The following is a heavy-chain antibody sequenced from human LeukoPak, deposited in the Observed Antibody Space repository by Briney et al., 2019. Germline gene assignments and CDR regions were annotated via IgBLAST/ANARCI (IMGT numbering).Heavy chain of an antibody. V-gene: IGHV1-2*02. J-gene: IGHJ5*02. Sequence: AASVNVSCKPSGYTFTVYYMHWVRQAPGQGLEWMGWINPNSGGTNYAQKFQGRVTMTRDTSISTAYMELSRLRSDDTAMYYCARGSMIVVARNWFDPWGQGTLVTVSS. CDR1: GYTFTVYY. CDR2: INPNSGGT. D-gene: IGHD3-22*01. CDR3: ARGSMIVVARNWFDP.